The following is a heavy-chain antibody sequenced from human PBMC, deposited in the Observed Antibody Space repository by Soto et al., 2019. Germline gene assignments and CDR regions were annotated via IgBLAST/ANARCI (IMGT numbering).Heavy chain of an antibody. D-gene: IGHD6-13*01. J-gene: IGHJ1*01. CDR2: INWNSGSI. CDR1: VFTFDGYA. CDR3: VKDESINWYSGHFRH. Sequence: PGGSLLLACAASVFTFDGYAMHWVRQVPGKGLEWVSGINWNSGSIGYVDSVKGRFAISRDNAKNSLHLQMNSLSAEDTAFYYCVKDESINWYSGHFRHWGQGPLVTVSS. V-gene: IGHV3-9*01.